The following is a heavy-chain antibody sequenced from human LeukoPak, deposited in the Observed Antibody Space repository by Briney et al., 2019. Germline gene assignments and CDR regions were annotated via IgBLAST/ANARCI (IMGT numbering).Heavy chain of an antibody. CDR2: ISAYNGNT. Sequence: ASVKVSCKASGYTFTSYGISWVRQAPGQGLEWMGWISAYNGNTNYAQKLQGRVTMTTDTSTSTAYMELRSLRSDDTAVYYCGREVAGSSYFDYWGQGALVTVSS. V-gene: IGHV1-18*01. D-gene: IGHD6-19*01. CDR3: GREVAGSSYFDY. CDR1: GYTFTSYG. J-gene: IGHJ4*02.